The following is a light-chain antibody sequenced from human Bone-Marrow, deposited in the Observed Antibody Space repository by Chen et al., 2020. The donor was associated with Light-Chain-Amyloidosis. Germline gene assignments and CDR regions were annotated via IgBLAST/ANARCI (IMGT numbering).Light chain of an antibody. Sequence: NFMLTQPHPVSESPGKTVIISCTRSSGSIATNYVQWYQQRPGSSPTTVLYEHEQRPSGVPDRFSVSIDRSTNSASLTISGLKTEDEADYYCQSYQGSSQGVFGGGTKLTVL. CDR3: QSYQGSSQGV. J-gene: IGLJ3*02. CDR2: EHE. V-gene: IGLV6-57*01. CDR1: SGSIATNY.